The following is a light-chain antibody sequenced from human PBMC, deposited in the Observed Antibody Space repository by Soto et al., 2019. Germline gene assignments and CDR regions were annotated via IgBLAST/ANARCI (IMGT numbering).Light chain of an antibody. CDR1: QSVSSY. J-gene: IGKJ1*01. V-gene: IGKV3-11*01. Sequence: EIVWTQSPATLSLSPGERATLSCRASQSVSSYLAWYQQKPGQAPRLLIYDASNRATGIPARFSGSGSGTEFTLTISSLQPDDFATYYCQHYNSYSEAFGQGTKVDIK. CDR2: DAS. CDR3: QHYNSYSEA.